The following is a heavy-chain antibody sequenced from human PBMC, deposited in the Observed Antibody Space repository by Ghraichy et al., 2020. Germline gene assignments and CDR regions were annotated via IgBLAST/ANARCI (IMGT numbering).Heavy chain of an antibody. J-gene: IGHJ5*02. V-gene: IGHV4-34*01. CDR2: INHSGST. CDR3: ARGRATLVYALMFVGHGHKKYNWFDP. Sequence: ESLNISCAVYGGSFSGYYWSWIRQPPGKGLEWIGEINHSGSTNYNPSLKSRVTISVDTSKNQFSLKLSSVTAADTAVYYCARGRATLVYALMFVGHGHKKYNWFDPWGQGTLVTVSS. CDR1: GGSFSGYY. D-gene: IGHD2-8*01.